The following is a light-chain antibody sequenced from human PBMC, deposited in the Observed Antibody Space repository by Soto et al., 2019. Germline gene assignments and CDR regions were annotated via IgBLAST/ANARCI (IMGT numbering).Light chain of an antibody. CDR2: LAS. CDR3: MRSLQTRP. Sequence: DIAMTQSPLSLPVAHGEPASISCRSSQSLLHSNGYNYLDWYLQKPGQSPQLLIYLASNRASGVPERFSRSGLGTDFTLKISRVESEDVWIYYCMRSLQTRPLGQAAEVE. CDR1: QSLLHSNGYNY. V-gene: IGKV2-28*01. J-gene: IGKJ1*01.